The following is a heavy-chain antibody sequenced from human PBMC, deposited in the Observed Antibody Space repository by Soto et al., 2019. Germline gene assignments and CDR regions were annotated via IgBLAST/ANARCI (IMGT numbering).Heavy chain of an antibody. CDR1: GLTVSGNY. Sequence: GGSLRLSCAVSGLTVSGNYVTWVRQAPGKGLEWVSIMYSAGGTYYTASVKGRFTISRDNFENTVHLEMTSLRAEDTAVYYCATQYGSGRYYFDSWGQGTLVTVSS. CDR3: ATQYGSGRYYFDS. V-gene: IGHV3-53*01. J-gene: IGHJ4*02. CDR2: MYSAGGT. D-gene: IGHD6-19*01.